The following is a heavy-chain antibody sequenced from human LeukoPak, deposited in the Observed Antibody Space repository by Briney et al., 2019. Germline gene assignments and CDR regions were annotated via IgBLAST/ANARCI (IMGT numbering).Heavy chain of an antibody. V-gene: IGHV4-39*01. CDR1: GDSIRRDNYY. J-gene: IGHJ4*02. CDR2: IYYSGST. CDR3: ARTVVNYFDY. Sequence: PSETLSLTCTVSGDSIRRDNYYWGWIRQPPGKGLEWIGSIYYSGSTYYNPSLKSRVTISVDTSKNQFSLKLSSVTAADTAVYYCARTVVNYFDYWGQGTLVTVSS.